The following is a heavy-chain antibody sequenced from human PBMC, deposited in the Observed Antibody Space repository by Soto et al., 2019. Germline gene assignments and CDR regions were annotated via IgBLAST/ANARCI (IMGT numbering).Heavy chain of an antibody. CDR3: VSGSYPAGGDY. V-gene: IGHV3-74*01. D-gene: IGHD1-26*01. CDR1: GFTFSSYW. J-gene: IGHJ4*02. CDR2: INSDGSST. Sequence: GGSLRLSCAASGFTFSSYWMHWVRQAPGKGLVWVSRINSDGSSTSNADSVKGRFTISRDNAKNTVYLQMNSLRAEDTAVYYCVSGSYPAGGDYWGQGTLVTVSS.